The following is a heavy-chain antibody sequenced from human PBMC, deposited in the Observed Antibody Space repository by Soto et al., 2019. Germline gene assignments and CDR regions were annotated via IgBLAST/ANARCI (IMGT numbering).Heavy chain of an antibody. CDR2: FDPEDGET. J-gene: IGHJ4*02. D-gene: IGHD6-13*01. Sequence: QVQLVQCRAEVKKPGASVMISSKVSGYTLTELSMHWVRQAPGKGLEWMGGFDPEDGETIYAQKFQGRVTMTEDTSTDTAYMEMSSLRSEDTAVYYCATDAGYSSSWTLWGQGTLVTVSS. CDR3: ATDAGYSSSWTL. V-gene: IGHV1-24*01. CDR1: GYTLTELS.